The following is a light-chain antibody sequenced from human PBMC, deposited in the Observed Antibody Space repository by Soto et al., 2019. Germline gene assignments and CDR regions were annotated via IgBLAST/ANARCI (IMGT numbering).Light chain of an antibody. V-gene: IGKV1-5*01. J-gene: IGKJ1*01. CDR1: QSISSW. CDR3: QQRYRTWT. Sequence: DIQMTQSPSTLSASVGDRVTITCRASQSISSWLAWYQQKPGKAPKLLIYDASSLESGVPSRFSGSGSGTEFTLTISILQPDDFATYYCQQRYRTWTFGHGTKVEIK. CDR2: DAS.